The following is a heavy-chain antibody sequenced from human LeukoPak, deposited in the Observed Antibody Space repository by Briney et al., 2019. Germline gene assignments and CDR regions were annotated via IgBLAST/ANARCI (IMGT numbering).Heavy chain of an antibody. CDR3: SRDPGGTYSGYNFLDY. Sequence: DPGGSLRLSCTASGFTFGDYTMNWVRQAPGKGLEWVGFIRSKAYGGTTEYAATVKGRFTISRDDSKSIAYLQMNSLKTEDTAVYYCSRDPGGTYSGYNFLDYWGQGTLVTVSS. V-gene: IGHV3-49*04. J-gene: IGHJ4*02. D-gene: IGHD5-12*01. CDR2: IRSKAYGGTT. CDR1: GFTFGDYT.